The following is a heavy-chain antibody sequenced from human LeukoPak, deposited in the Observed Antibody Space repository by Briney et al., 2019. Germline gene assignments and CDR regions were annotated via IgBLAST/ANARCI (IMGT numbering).Heavy chain of an antibody. CDR3: AREHLVVIKYYYYYGMDV. D-gene: IGHD3-22*01. J-gene: IGHJ6*02. Sequence: GASVKVSCKASGGTFSSYAISWARQAPGQGLEWMGRIIPILGIANYAQKFQGRVTITADKSTSTAYMELSSLRSEDTAVYYCAREHLVVIKYYYYYGMDVWGQGTTVTVSS. V-gene: IGHV1-69*04. CDR2: IIPILGIA. CDR1: GGTFSSYA.